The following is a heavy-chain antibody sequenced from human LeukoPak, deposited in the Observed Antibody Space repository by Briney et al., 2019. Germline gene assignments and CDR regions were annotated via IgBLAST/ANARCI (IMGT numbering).Heavy chain of an antibody. Sequence: GASVKVSCKASGYTFTSYGISWVRQAPGQGLEWMGWISAYNGNTNYAQKLQGRVTMTTDTSTSTAYMELRSLRSDDTAVYYCARARYDILTRTNYYFDYWGQGTLVTVSS. CDR2: ISAYNGNT. CDR1: GYTFTSYG. CDR3: ARARYDILTRTNYYFDY. V-gene: IGHV1-18*01. D-gene: IGHD3-9*01. J-gene: IGHJ4*02.